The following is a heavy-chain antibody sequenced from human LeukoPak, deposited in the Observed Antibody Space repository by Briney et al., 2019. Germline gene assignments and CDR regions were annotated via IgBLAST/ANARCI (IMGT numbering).Heavy chain of an antibody. CDR3: ARDWEGYCSRTSCYGPALDI. D-gene: IGHD2-2*01. Sequence: PSETLSLTCTVSGGSISSFYWSWIRQPAGGGLEWIGRIYTSGNTNYNPSLKSRVTMSVDTSKNQFSLKLSSVTAADTAVYYCARDWEGYCSRTSCYGPALDIWGQGTMVTVSS. V-gene: IGHV4-4*07. CDR2: IYTSGNT. J-gene: IGHJ3*02. CDR1: GGSISSFY.